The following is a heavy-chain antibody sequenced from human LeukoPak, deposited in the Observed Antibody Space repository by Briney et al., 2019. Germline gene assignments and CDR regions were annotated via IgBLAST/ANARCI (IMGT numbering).Heavy chain of an antibody. D-gene: IGHD1-14*01. CDR3: ARGENFLSGPYRRAFDH. Sequence: PGRSLRLSCAASGFTFRSHEMNLVRQAPGKGLEWVSYISDSGTTIYYADSVKGRFTISRDNAKNSLYLQMNSLRAEDTALYYCARGENFLSGPYRRAFDHWGQGVLVTVS. CDR2: ISDSGTTI. J-gene: IGHJ4*02. CDR1: GFTFRSHE. V-gene: IGHV3-48*03.